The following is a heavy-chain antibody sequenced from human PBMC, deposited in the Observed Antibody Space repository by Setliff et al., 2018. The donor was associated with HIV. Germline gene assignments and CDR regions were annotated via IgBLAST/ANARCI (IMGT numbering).Heavy chain of an antibody. CDR1: GGSISSGSYY. V-gene: IGHV4-61*02. D-gene: IGHD3-22*01. Sequence: SDTLSLTCTVSGGSISSGSYYWSWIRQPAGKGLEWIGRIYTSGSTNYNPSLKSRVTISVDTSKKQFSLKVNSVTAADTAVYYCARAPFYSGYDSHDSSGYYLDAFDIRGPGTMVTVSS. J-gene: IGHJ3*02. CDR3: ARAPFYSGYDSHDSSGYYLDAFDI. CDR2: IYTSGST.